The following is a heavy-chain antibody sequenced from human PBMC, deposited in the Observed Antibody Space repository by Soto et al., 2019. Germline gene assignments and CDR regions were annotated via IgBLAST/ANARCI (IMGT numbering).Heavy chain of an antibody. CDR3: FGGADY. CDR1: GFTFSTSW. Sequence: EVELVESGGGWVQPGGSLRLSYAASGFTFSTSWMNWVRQAPGKGLEWVANMNPDGRWGRYVDSVKGRFTISRDNAKNSLSLQMNSLSADDPAVYYCFGGADYWCLGTLVTVSS. CDR2: MNPDGRWG. V-gene: IGHV3-7*01. J-gene: IGHJ4*02. D-gene: IGHD2-21*01.